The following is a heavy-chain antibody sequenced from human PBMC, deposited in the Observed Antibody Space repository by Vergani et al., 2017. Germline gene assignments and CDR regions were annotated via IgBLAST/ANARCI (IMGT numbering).Heavy chain of an antibody. J-gene: IGHJ6*03. D-gene: IGHD3-3*01. V-gene: IGHV1-3*01. CDR3: ARRVRFPDYYYYMDV. Sequence: QVQLVQSGAEVKKPGASVKVSCKASGYTFTSYAMHWVRQAPGQRLEWMGWINAGNGNTKYSQKFQGRVTITRDTSASTAYRELSSLRSEDTAVYYCARRVRFPDYYYYMDVWGKGTTVTVSS. CDR1: GYTFTSYA. CDR2: INAGNGNT.